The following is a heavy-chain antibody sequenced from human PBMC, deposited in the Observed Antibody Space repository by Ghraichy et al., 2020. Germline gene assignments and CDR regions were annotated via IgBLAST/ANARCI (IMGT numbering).Heavy chain of an antibody. V-gene: IGHV1-46*01. D-gene: IGHD6-13*01. J-gene: IGHJ4*02. CDR1: GYTFTSNY. CDR2: ISPSGGST. Sequence: ASVKVSCKTSGYTFTSNYMHWVRQAPGQGLEWMGIISPSGGSTNYAQKFQGRVTMTRDTSTSTVYMELSSLRSDDTAVYYCARDLGGAAAGTIDYWGQGTLVTVSS. CDR3: ARDLGGAAAGTIDY.